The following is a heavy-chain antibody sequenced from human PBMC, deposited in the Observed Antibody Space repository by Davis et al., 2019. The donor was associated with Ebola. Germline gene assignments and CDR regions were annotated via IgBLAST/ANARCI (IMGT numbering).Heavy chain of an antibody. J-gene: IGHJ4*02. CDR3: ARRGSSSNHCDY. Sequence: ASVKASCKASGYTFTSYDINWVRQAPGQGLEWMGIIDPRSGNTNYAQKFQGRVTMTRDTSTNTVYMELSSLTSDDTAVYYCARRGSSSNHCDYWGQGTLATVSS. CDR2: IDPRSGNT. CDR1: GYTFTSYD. D-gene: IGHD6-6*01. V-gene: IGHV1-46*01.